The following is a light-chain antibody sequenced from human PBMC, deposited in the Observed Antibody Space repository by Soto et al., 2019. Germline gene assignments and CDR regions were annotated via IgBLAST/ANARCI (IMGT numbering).Light chain of an antibody. Sequence: DIQMTQSPSSLSASVGDRVSITCRASQSITNFLNWYQHKPGKAPTLLIYAASNLQSGVPSRFSGSGSGTDFTLTISRLQPEDFATYYCQQTYSTPTFGQGTKVDIK. CDR2: AAS. CDR3: QQTYSTPT. CDR1: QSITNF. J-gene: IGKJ1*01. V-gene: IGKV1-39*01.